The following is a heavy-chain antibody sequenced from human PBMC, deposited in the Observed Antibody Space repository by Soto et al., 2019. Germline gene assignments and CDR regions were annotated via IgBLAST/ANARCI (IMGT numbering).Heavy chain of an antibody. J-gene: IGHJ5*02. D-gene: IGHD5-12*01. Sequence: SETLSLTCTVSGDSISSYYWSWIRQPPGKGLEWIGYIYYSGSTNHNPSLKSRVTISVDTPKNQFSLKLTSVTAADTAVYYCARGVATIGPWGQGTLVTVSS. CDR2: IYYSGST. CDR1: GDSISSYY. CDR3: ARGVATIGP. V-gene: IGHV4-59*01.